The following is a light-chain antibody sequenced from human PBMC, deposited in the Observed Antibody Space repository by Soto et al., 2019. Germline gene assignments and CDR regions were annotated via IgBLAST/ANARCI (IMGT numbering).Light chain of an antibody. CDR1: HSIGSS. V-gene: IGKV1-39*01. Sequence: DIQMTQSPSSLSASVGDRVTTTCRASHSIGSSLNWYQHKPGMAPKLLIYAASSLQSGVPSRFSGSGSGTDFTLTISSLQPEDFATYYGQQSHSTRLTFGGGTKVEIK. CDR2: AAS. CDR3: QQSHSTRLT. J-gene: IGKJ4*01.